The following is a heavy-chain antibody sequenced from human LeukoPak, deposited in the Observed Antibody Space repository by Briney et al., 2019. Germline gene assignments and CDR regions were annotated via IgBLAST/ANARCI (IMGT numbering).Heavy chain of an antibody. CDR2: ISSSSSYI. D-gene: IGHD5-18*01. J-gene: IGHJ4*02. CDR1: RFTFSSDS. V-gene: IGHV3-21*01. CDR3: ARAEGAANDY. Sequence: GGSLRLSCAASRFTFSSDSMNSVRQAPGKGLEWVSSISSSSSYICYADSVKSRFNISRDNAKSSLYLQMDSLRAEDTAVYYCARAEGAANDYWGQGTLVTVSS.